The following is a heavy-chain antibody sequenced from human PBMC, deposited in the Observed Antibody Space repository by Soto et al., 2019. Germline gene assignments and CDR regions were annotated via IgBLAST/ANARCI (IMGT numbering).Heavy chain of an antibody. CDR3: ARDRSIAGTHDY. J-gene: IGHJ4*02. D-gene: IGHD6-6*01. CDR1: GFTFSSHN. Sequence: EVQLVESGGGLVQPGGSLRLSCTASGFTFSSHNMNWVRQAPGKGLEWVSYITSSSRTIYYADSVKGRFTISRDNAKNSLYLQMNSLRDEDTGVYYCARDRSIAGTHDYWGQGTLVTVSS. CDR2: ITSSSRTI. V-gene: IGHV3-48*02.